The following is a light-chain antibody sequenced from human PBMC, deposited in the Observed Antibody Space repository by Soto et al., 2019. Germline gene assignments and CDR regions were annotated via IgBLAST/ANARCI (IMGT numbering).Light chain of an antibody. V-gene: IGKV3-15*01. CDR2: GAS. CDR1: QSVSSN. CDR3: QQYNNCPYT. J-gene: IGKJ2*01. Sequence: EIVMTQSPATLSVSPGERATLSCRASQSVSSNLAWYQQKPGQAPRLLIYGASTRATGIPARFSGSGSGTEFTLTISSLQSEDFAVYYWQQYNNCPYTFGQATKLEIK.